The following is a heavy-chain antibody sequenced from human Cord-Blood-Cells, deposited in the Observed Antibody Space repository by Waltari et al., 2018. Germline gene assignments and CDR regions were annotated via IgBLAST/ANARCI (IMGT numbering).Heavy chain of an antibody. V-gene: IGHV1-58*01. CDR1: GFTCTSSA. CDR2: IVVGSGNT. D-gene: IGHD6-13*01. CDR3: AAEGNDSSSWLTDDAFDL. J-gene: IGHJ3*01. Sequence: QMQLVQSGPEVKKPGTSVKVSCKASGFTCTSSAVQWVRQARGQLLEWLGWIVVGSGNTNYEQKFEEIDTITSNMSTSTDNMELSSMRSEDTAVYYCAAEGNDSSSWLTDDAFDLWGQGTMVTVSS.